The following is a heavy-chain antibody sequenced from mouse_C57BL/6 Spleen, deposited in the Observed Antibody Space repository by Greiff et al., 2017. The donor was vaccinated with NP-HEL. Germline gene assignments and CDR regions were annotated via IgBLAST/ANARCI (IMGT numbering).Heavy chain of an antibody. V-gene: IGHV2-2*01. CDR3: ARQDDYDYWFAY. J-gene: IGHJ3*01. CDR2: IWSGGST. D-gene: IGHD2-4*01. CDR1: GFSLTSYG. Sequence: QVQLKESGPGLVQPSQSLSITCTVSGFSLTSYGVHWVRQSPGKGLEWLGVIWSGGSTDYNAAFISRLSISKDNSKSQVFFKMNSLQADDTAIYYCARQDDYDYWFAYWGQGTLVTVSA.